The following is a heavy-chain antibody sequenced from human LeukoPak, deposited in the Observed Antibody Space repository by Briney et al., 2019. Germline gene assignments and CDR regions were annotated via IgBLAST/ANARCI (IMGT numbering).Heavy chain of an antibody. D-gene: IGHD6-19*01. V-gene: IGHV3-23*01. CDR3: AKRDGSGWYPYWYFDL. CDR1: GFTFSSYG. Sequence: RPGGSLRLSCAASGFTFSSYGMSWVRQAPGKGLEWVSAISGSGGSTYYADSVKGRFTISRDNSKNTLYLQMNSLRAEDTAVYYCAKRDGSGWYPYWYFDLWGLGTLVTVSS. CDR2: ISGSGGST. J-gene: IGHJ2*01.